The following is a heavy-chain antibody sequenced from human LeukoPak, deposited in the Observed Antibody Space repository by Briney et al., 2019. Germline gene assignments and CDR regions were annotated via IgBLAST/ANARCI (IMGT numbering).Heavy chain of an antibody. J-gene: IGHJ4*02. D-gene: IGHD2-15*01. CDR1: DGSISSYY. V-gene: IGHV4-59*01. Sequence: SQTLSLTCTVSDGSISSYYWNWIRQPPGKGLEWIGNIYYSGSTNYSPSLKGRVTMSLDTSKNQFSLRLSSVTAADTAVYYCARDPGYCGGGTCYRPFDYWGQGTLVTVSS. CDR2: IYYSGST. CDR3: ARDPGYCGGGTCYRPFDY.